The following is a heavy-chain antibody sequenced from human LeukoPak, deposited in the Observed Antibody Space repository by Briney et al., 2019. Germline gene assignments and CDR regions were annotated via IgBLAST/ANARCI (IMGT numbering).Heavy chain of an antibody. Sequence: SETLSLTCTVSGGSISSNFWSWIRQPAGKGLEWIGRMYTSGNTNPSLKSRVTMSLDTSKNQFSLKLSSVTAADTAVYYCARHAARVFSGPYYFDYWGQGTLVTVSS. J-gene: IGHJ4*02. D-gene: IGHD6-13*01. V-gene: IGHV4-4*07. CDR3: ARHAARVFSGPYYFDY. CDR1: GGSISSNF. CDR2: MYTSGNT.